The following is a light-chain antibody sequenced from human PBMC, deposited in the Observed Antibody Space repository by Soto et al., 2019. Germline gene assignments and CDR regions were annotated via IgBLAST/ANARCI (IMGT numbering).Light chain of an antibody. V-gene: IGKV2-28*01. Sequence: DIVMTHSPLSLPVTPGYPASISFRSSQSLLHSNGYNYLDWYLQKPGQSPQLLIYLGSNRASGVPDRFSGSGSGTDFTLKISRVEAEDVGVYYCMQTLESRTFGQGTKVDI. CDR1: QSLLHSNGYNY. CDR3: MQTLESRT. J-gene: IGKJ1*01. CDR2: LGS.